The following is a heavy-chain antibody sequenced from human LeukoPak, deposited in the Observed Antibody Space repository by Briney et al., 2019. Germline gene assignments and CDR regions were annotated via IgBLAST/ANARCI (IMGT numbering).Heavy chain of an antibody. J-gene: IGHJ4*02. D-gene: IGHD6-13*01. CDR3: ARGWSGFEY. Sequence: GGSQRLSCAASGFTFSNYWMSWVRQAPGKGLEWVANIKQDGSERNYVDSVKGRFTISRDNGKNSLYLQMISLRAEDTAVYYCARGWSGFEYWGQGTLVTVSS. V-gene: IGHV3-7*03. CDR2: IKQDGSER. CDR1: GFTFSNYW.